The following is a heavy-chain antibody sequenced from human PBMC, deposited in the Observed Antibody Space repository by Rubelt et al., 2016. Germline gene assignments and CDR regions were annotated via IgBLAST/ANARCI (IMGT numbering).Heavy chain of an antibody. CDR1: VSSSSAV. D-gene: IGHD6-19*01. J-gene: IGHJ4*02. V-gene: IGHV6-1*01. CDR3: ARSSGSVDY. Sequence: VSSSSAVWDWIRQSPSRGFEWLGRTYYRSKWYNDYAVSVKSRITINPDTSKNHVSLQLNSVTPEDTAVYYCARSSGSVDYWGQGTLVTVSS. CDR2: TYYRSKWYN.